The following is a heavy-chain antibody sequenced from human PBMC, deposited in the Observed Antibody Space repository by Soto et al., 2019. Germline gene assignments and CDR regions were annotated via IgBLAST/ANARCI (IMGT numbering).Heavy chain of an antibody. Sequence: GGSLRLPWAVPGGIFHGYGMHWVRQAPGKGVEGVAIIRFDGSNEEYADSVKGRFTISRDNSKNTLYLQMNTLGAEDTAVYYCARDGIGGTVFRGYLDYWGRGTVVTVSS. D-gene: IGHD1-7*01. CDR1: GGIFHGYG. V-gene: IGHV3-33*01. J-gene: IGHJ4*02. CDR3: ARDGIGGTVFRGYLDY. CDR2: IRFDGSNE.